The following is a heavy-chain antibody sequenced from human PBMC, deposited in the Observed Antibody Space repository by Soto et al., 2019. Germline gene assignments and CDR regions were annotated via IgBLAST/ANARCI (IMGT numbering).Heavy chain of an antibody. D-gene: IGHD3-10*01. Sequence: EVRLLESGGGLVQPGGSLRLSCEASGFIFNTYAMSWVRQAPGKGLEWVSGVSGNSHETWYSDSVKGRFTISRDNSRNIMYVQMNSLKVEDTAIYYCLRDYRPGGYPVDFWGQGTLVTVSP. J-gene: IGHJ4*02. V-gene: IGHV3-23*01. CDR1: GFIFNTYA. CDR2: VSGNSHET. CDR3: LRDYRPGGYPVDF.